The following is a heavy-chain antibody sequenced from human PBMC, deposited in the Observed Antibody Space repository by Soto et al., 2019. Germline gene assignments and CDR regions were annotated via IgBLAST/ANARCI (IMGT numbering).Heavy chain of an antibody. CDR1: GYTFTSYG. Sequence: VKVSCKASGYTFTSYGISWVRQVPGQGLEWMGWISANNGDTNYAQKFQVRVTTTTDTSTSTAYMELRSLRSDDTAVYYCARDAYFSCGNCYSNEFHSWGQGTLVPVS. CDR2: ISANNGDT. V-gene: IGHV1-18*01. D-gene: IGHD2-15*01. J-gene: IGHJ5*01. CDR3: ARDAYFSCGNCYSNEFHS.